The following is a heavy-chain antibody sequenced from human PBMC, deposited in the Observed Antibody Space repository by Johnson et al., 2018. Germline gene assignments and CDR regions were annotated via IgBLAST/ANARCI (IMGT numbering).Heavy chain of an antibody. J-gene: IGHJ3*02. CDR1: GFTFSSYG. D-gene: IGHD3-10*01. CDR3: AEDLFLLCVGDFNAFDI. V-gene: IGHV3-23*04. Sequence: VQLVQSGGGVVQPGRSLRLSCAASGFTFSSYGMHWVRQAPGKGLEWVSAIRGSGGSTYYADSVKGRFTISRDISKNTLYLQRNSLRAEDTAVYYCAEDLFLLCVGDFNAFDIWGQGTMVTVSS. CDR2: IRGSGGST.